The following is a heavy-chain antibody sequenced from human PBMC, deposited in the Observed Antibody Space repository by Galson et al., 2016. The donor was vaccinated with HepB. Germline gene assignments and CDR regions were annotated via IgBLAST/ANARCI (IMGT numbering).Heavy chain of an antibody. CDR1: GYTFTTYD. CDR2: LNPNSGNT. V-gene: IGHV1-8*01. J-gene: IGHJ5*01. CDR3: ARYAQGGFDP. Sequence: SVKVSCTASGYTFTTYDIHWVRQATGQGLEWLGCLNPNSGNTGYAQKFQGRVTMTGDTSTNTAYMELSSLRSEETAVYYCARYAQGGFDPWGQGTLVTVSS.